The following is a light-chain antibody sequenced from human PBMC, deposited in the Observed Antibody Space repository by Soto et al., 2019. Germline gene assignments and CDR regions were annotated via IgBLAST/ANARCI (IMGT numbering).Light chain of an antibody. Sequence: QSALTQPASVSGSPGQSITISCTGTSSDVGGYNYVSWYQQHPGKAPKLMIYEVSNRPSGVSNRFSGSKSGNTASLTISGLQAEDEANSYRSSYTSSSTRVFGGGTKLTVL. CDR3: SSYTSSSTRV. V-gene: IGLV2-14*01. CDR2: EVS. J-gene: IGLJ3*02. CDR1: SSDVGGYNY.